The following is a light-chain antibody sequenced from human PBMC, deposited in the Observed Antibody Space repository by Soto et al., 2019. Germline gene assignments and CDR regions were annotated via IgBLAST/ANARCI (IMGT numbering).Light chain of an antibody. J-gene: IGKJ5*01. CDR2: WAS. V-gene: IGKV4-1*01. CDR1: QSVLYSSNNKNY. Sequence: DIVMTQSPDSLAVSLGERATINCKSSQSVLYSSNNKNYLAWYQQKPGQPPKLLIYWASTRESGVPDRFSGSGSGKDFTLTISSLQAEDVAVYYCQQYCSTLPITFGQGTRLEIK. CDR3: QQYCSTLPIT.